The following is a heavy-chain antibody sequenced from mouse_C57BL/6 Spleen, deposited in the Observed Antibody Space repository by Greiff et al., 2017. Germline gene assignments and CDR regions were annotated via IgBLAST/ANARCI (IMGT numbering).Heavy chain of an antibody. Sequence: QVQLQQSGPELVKPGASVKISCKASGYAFSSSWMNWVKQRPGKGLEWIGRIYPGDGDTNYNGKFKGKATLTADKSSSTAYMQLSSLTSEDSAVYFCARDNYDYDGYFDVWGTGTTVTVSS. V-gene: IGHV1-82*01. J-gene: IGHJ1*03. CDR3: ARDNYDYDGYFDV. CDR1: GYAFSSSW. D-gene: IGHD2-4*01. CDR2: IYPGDGDT.